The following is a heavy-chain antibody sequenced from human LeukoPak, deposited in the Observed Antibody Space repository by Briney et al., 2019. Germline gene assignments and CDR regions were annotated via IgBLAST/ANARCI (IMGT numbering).Heavy chain of an antibody. V-gene: IGHV1-69*04. J-gene: IGHJ6*02. CDR2: IIPILGIA. Sequence: SVKVSCKASGGTFSSYAISLVRLAPGQGLEWMGRIIPILGIANYAQKFRGRVTITADKSTSTAYMELSSLRSEDTAVYYCARAPQRHSSSPPRSYYYYYGMDVWGQGTTVTVSS. D-gene: IGHD6-6*01. CDR1: GGTFSSYA. CDR3: ARAPQRHSSSPPRSYYYYYGMDV.